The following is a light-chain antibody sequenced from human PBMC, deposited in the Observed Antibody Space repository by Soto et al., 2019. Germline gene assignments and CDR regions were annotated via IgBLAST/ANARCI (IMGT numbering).Light chain of an antibody. CDR3: QQYGNSVT. V-gene: IGKV3-20*01. Sequence: EIVLTQSPGTVSLSPGERATLSCRASQSVYNNYIAWYQQSPGQAPRVLIYCASTRATGTPDRLSGSGSGTDFTFTISRLEPEDSAVYYCQQYGNSVTFGGVTKVDIK. J-gene: IGKJ4*01. CDR2: CAS. CDR1: QSVYNNY.